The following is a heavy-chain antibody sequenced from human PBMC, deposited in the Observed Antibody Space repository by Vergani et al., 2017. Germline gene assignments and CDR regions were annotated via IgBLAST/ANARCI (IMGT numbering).Heavy chain of an antibody. J-gene: IGHJ5*02. CDR1: GGSISSYY. CDR3: ARFDYCSSTSCYTWLGWFDP. D-gene: IGHD2-2*02. CDR2: IYTSGST. V-gene: IGHV4-4*07. Sequence: QVQLQESGPGLVKPSETLSLTCTVSGGSISSYYWSWIRQPAGKGLEWIGRIYTSGSTNYNPSLKSRVTMSVDTSKNQFSLKLSSVTAADTAVYYCARFDYCSSTSCYTWLGWFDPWGQGTLVTVSS.